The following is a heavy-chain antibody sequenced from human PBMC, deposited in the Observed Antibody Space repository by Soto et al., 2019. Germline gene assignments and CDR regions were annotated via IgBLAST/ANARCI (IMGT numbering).Heavy chain of an antibody. CDR3: ARPKGSDSSGYYYFDY. Sequence: QVQLVQSGAEVKQPGSSVKVSCKTSGGTFSTYAIYWVRQAPGQGLEWMGAIIPLFGTADYAQKFQGRVTITADASTSTNSMELSSMRSEDTALYFCARPKGSDSSGYYYFDYWGQGTLVTVSS. D-gene: IGHD6-19*01. J-gene: IGHJ4*02. CDR2: IIPLFGTA. CDR1: GGTFSTYA. V-gene: IGHV1-69*01.